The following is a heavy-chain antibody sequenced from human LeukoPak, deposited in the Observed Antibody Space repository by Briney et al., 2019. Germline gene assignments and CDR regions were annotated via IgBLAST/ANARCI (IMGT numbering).Heavy chain of an antibody. J-gene: IGHJ4*02. CDR2: FDPEDGET. CDR3: AATYDSSGYGISH. Sequence: ASVKVSCKVSGYTLTELSMHWVQQAPGKGLEWMGGFDPEDGETIYAQKFQGRVTMTENTSTDTAYMELSSLRSEDTAVYYCAATYDSSGYGISHWGQGTLVTVSS. V-gene: IGHV1-24*01. CDR1: GYTLTELS. D-gene: IGHD3-22*01.